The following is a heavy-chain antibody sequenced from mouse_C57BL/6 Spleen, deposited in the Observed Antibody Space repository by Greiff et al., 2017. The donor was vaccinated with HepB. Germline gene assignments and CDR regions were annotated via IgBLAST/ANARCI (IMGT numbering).Heavy chain of an antibody. J-gene: IGHJ4*01. CDR1: GYSFTGYY. CDR3: ARSGELYYYAMDY. D-gene: IGHD3-1*01. V-gene: IGHV1-42*01. Sequence: VHVKQSGPELVKPGASVKISCKASGYSFTGYYMNWVKQSPEKSLEWIGEINPSTGGTTYNQKFKAKATLTVDKSSSTAYMQLKSLTSEDSAVYYCARSGELYYYAMDYWGQGTSVTVSS. CDR2: INPSTGGT.